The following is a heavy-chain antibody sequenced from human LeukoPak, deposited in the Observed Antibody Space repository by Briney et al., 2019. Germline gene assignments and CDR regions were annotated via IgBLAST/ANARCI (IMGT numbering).Heavy chain of an antibody. J-gene: IGHJ5*02. Sequence: ASVKVSCKASGYTFAGYYIHWVRQAPGQGLEWMGWINPNSGGTNHAQKFQGRVTMTRDTSINTAYMELRRLRSDDTAVYYCARDITMIRGSNWFDPWGQGTLVTVSS. CDR2: INPNSGGT. CDR1: GYTFAGYY. V-gene: IGHV1-2*02. D-gene: IGHD3-10*01. CDR3: ARDITMIRGSNWFDP.